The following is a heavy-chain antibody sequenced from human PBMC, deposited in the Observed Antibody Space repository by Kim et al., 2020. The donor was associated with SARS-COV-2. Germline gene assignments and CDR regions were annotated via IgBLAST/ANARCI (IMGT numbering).Heavy chain of an antibody. Sequence: GRFTISRDNSKNTLYLQMNSLRAEDTAVYYCAKDLDYYGSGSYFEDAFDIWGQGTMVTVSS. J-gene: IGHJ3*02. D-gene: IGHD3-10*01. CDR3: AKDLDYYGSGSYFEDAFDI. V-gene: IGHV3-23*01.